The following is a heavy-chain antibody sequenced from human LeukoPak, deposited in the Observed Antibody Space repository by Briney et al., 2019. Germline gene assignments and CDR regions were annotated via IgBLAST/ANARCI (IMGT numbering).Heavy chain of an antibody. Sequence: SQTLSLTCAISGETVSSNSAASNWIRQSPSRGLEWLGRTYYRSTWYNDYAVSVKSRITINPDTSKNHFSLQLNSVTPGDTAMYYCARGGNGGCTVETTCAFDHWGQGTLVTVSS. D-gene: IGHD4-23*01. CDR1: GETVSSNSAA. CDR3: ARGGNGGCTVETTCAFDH. CDR2: TYYRSTWYN. V-gene: IGHV6-1*01. J-gene: IGHJ5*02.